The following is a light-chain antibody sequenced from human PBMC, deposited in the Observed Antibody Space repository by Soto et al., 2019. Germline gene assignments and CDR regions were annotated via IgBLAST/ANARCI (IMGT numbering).Light chain of an antibody. CDR1: QSVSSSY. V-gene: IGKV3-20*01. CDR3: QQYNNWPPRT. CDR2: GPS. Sequence: DIVLTQSPGTLSLSPGERATLSCRASQSVSSSYLAWYQQKPGQAPRLLIYGPSNRATGIPDRFSGSGSATDFTLTISRLEPEDFAVYYCQQYNNWPPRTFGQGTKVEIK. J-gene: IGKJ1*01.